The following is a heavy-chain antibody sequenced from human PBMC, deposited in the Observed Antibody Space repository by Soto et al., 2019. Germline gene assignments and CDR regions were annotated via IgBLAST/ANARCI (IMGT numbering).Heavy chain of an antibody. J-gene: IGHJ4*02. CDR1: GGSFSGYY. CDR2: INHSGSP. Sequence: QVQLQQWGAGLLKPSETLSLTCAVYGGSFSGYYWSWIRQPPGKGLEWSGEINHSGSPNYNPSLKSRVTISVDTSKTQFSLKLSAVTAADTAVYYCSRGKKPRSAYYFDYWGQGTLVTVSS. CDR3: SRGKKPRSAYYFDY. V-gene: IGHV4-34*01. D-gene: IGHD6-25*01.